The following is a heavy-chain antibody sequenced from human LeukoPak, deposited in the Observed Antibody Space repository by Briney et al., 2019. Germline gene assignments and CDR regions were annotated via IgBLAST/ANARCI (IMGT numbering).Heavy chain of an antibody. CDR3: ARDGDSSSWYKTYYFDY. J-gene: IGHJ4*02. V-gene: IGHV3-11*04. Sequence: LSLTCTVSGGSISSSSYYWGWIRQPPGKGLEWVSYISSSGITIYYADSVKGRFTISRDNAKNSLYLQMNSLRAEDTAVYYCARDGDSSSWYKTYYFDYWGQGTLVTVSS. D-gene: IGHD6-13*01. CDR2: ISSSGITI. CDR1: GGSISSSSYY.